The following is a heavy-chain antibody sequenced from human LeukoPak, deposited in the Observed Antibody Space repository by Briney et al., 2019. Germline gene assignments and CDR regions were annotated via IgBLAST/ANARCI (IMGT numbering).Heavy chain of an antibody. V-gene: IGHV3-9*01. CDR3: ARDLYEVRGVISYGMDV. CDR1: GFTFDDYA. D-gene: IGHD3-10*01. J-gene: IGHJ6*02. CDR2: ISWNSGSI. Sequence: PGRSLRLSCAASGFTFDDYAMHWVRQAPGKGLEWVSGISWNSGSIGYADSVKGRFTISRDNAKNSLYLQMNSLRAEDTAVYYCARDLYEVRGVISYGMDVWGQGTTVTVSS.